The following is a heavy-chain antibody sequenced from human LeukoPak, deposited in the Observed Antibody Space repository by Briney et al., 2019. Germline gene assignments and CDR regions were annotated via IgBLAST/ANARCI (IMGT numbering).Heavy chain of an antibody. CDR1: GYTFTSYY. CDR2: INPSGGST. D-gene: IGHD3-22*01. V-gene: IGHV1-46*01. CDR3: ARTRRRYYDSSGYYGS. Sequence: GAAVKVSCKASGYTFTSYYMHWVRQAPGQGLEWMGIINPSGGSTSYAQKFQGRVTMTRDMSTSTVYMELSSLRSEDTAVYYCARTRRRYYDSSGYYGSWGQGTLVTVSS. J-gene: IGHJ4*02.